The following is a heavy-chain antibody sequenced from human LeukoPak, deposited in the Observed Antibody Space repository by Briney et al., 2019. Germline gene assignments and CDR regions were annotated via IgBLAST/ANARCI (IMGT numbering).Heavy chain of an antibody. CDR3: ARAYCSGGSCYPYYFDY. J-gene: IGHJ4*02. CDR1: GGTFSSYA. V-gene: IGHV1-69*06. D-gene: IGHD2-15*01. Sequence: ASVKVSCKASGGTFSSYAISWVRQAPGQGLEWMGGIIPIFGTANYAQKFQGRVTITADKSTSTAYMELSSLRSEDTAVYYCARAYCSGGSCYPYYFDYWGQGTLVTVSS. CDR2: IIPIFGTA.